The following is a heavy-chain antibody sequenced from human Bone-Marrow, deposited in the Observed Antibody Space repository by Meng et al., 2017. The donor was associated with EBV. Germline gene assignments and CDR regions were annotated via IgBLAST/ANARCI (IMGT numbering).Heavy chain of an antibody. CDR2: INHSGST. CDR1: GGSFSGYY. CDR3: ARVGTYYDFWSGSAGDYYFDY. V-gene: IGHV4-34*01. D-gene: IGHD3-3*01. J-gene: IGHJ4*02. Sequence: QGQRQRGGAGLLKPAETLSLTCAVYGGSFSGYYWSWIRQPPGKGLEWIGEINHSGSTNYNPSLKSRVTISVDTSKNQFSLKLSSVTAADTAVYYCARVGTYYDFWSGSAGDYYFDYWGQGTLVTVSS.